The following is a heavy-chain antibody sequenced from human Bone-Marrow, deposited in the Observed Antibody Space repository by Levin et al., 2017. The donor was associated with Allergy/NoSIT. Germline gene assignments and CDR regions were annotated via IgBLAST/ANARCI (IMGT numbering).Heavy chain of an antibody. CDR3: ARVGGTCSTTNCLYYFDS. CDR1: GYTFAAYW. J-gene: IGHJ4*02. D-gene: IGHD2-2*01. V-gene: IGHV1-2*06. Sequence: PGGSLRLSCKASGYTFAAYWMHWVRQAPGQGLEWMGRIIPSTGGTNYAQNFQGRVTMTGDTSINTAYMELSSLRSDDTAVYFCARVGGTCSTTNCLYYFDSWGQGTLVTVSS. CDR2: IIPSTGGT.